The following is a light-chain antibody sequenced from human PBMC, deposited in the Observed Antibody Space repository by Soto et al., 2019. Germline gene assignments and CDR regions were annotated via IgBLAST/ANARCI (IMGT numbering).Light chain of an antibody. CDR2: DIY. CDR1: QTVSNY. CDR3: HQRNSWPRST. J-gene: IGKJ2*02. V-gene: IGKV3-11*01. Sequence: DIELTQSPATLSLSAGERATLSCRASQTVSNYLAWYQQKPGQSPRLLIYDIYNRANGIPARFSGSGSGTDFTLTISSLEPEDSAVYYCHQRNSWPRSTFGQGTRLEIK.